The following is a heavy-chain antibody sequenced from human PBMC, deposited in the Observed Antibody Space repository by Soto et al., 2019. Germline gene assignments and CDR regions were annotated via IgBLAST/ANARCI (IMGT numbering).Heavy chain of an antibody. CDR1: GFTFSSFW. CDR2: INAAGTST. J-gene: IGHJ4*02. CDR3: WSTESDY. V-gene: IGHV3-74*01. Sequence: EVQLVESGGDLVQPGGSLRLSCAASGFTFSSFWMHWVRQVPGKGLVWVSRINAAGTSTSYTDSVKGRFTISRDNAKNTLYLQMNSLRAEDTAVYYCWSTESDYWGQGTMVTVSS.